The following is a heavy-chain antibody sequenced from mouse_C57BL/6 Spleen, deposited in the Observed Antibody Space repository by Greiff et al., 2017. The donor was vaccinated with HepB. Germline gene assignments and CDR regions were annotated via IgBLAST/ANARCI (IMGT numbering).Heavy chain of an antibody. CDR3: ARHITTVVGYYAMDY. V-gene: IGHV5-6*01. Sequence: EVQVVESGGDLVKPGGSLKLSCAASGFTFSSYGMSWVRQTPDKRLEWVATISSGGSYTYYPDSVKGRFTISRDNAKNTLYLQMSSLKSEDTAMYYCARHITTVVGYYAMDYWGQGTSVTVSS. CDR1: GFTFSSYG. J-gene: IGHJ4*01. D-gene: IGHD1-1*01. CDR2: ISSGGSYT.